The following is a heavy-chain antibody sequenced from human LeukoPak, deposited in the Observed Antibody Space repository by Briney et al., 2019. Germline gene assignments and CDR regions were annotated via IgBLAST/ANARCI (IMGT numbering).Heavy chain of an antibody. D-gene: IGHD1-26*01. V-gene: IGHV4-30-4*01. CDR1: GGSISSGDYY. J-gene: IGHJ4*02. Sequence: SETLSLTCTVSGGSISSGDYYWSWIRQPPGKGLEWIGYIYYSGSTYYNPSLKSRVTISVDTSKNQFSLKLRSVTAADTAVYYCARLDVGATWDWGQGTLVTVSS. CDR3: ARLDVGATWD. CDR2: IYYSGST.